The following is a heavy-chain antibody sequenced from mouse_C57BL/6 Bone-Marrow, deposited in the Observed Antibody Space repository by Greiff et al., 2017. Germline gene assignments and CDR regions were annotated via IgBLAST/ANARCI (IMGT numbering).Heavy chain of an antibody. CDR3: AKEEYAWFAY. CDR2: IWRGGST. D-gene: IGHD5-1*01. J-gene: IGHJ3*01. Sequence: VQLQQSGPGLVQPSQSLSITCTVSGFSLTSYGVHWVRQSPGKGLEWLGVIWRGGSTDYNAAFMSRPGITKDNSKSQVFFRMNRLQADDTAIYYCAKEEYAWFAYWGQGTLVTVSA. CDR1: GFSLTSYG. V-gene: IGHV2-5*01.